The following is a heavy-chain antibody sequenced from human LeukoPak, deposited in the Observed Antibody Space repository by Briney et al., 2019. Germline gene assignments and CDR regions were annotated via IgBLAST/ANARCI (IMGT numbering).Heavy chain of an antibody. Sequence: SETLSLTCTVSGGSIRSYYWSWIRQPPGKGLEWIGYMYYSGSTNYNPSLKSRVTITVDTSKNQFSLKLSSVTAADTAVYYCASLSEYCSHGSCYLGWFDPWGQGTLVTVSS. CDR1: GGSIRSYY. D-gene: IGHD2-15*01. J-gene: IGHJ5*02. V-gene: IGHV4-59*01. CDR2: MYYSGST. CDR3: ASLSEYCSHGSCYLGWFDP.